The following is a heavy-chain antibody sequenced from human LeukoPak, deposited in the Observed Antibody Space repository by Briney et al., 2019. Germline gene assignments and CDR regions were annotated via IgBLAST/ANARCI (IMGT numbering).Heavy chain of an antibody. V-gene: IGHV3-74*01. CDR2: INNDGTGT. J-gene: IGHJ4*02. D-gene: IGHD5-12*01. CDR1: GFTFTNYW. CDR3: ARGDGYAQRD. Sequence: PGGSLRLSCAASGFTFTNYWMHWVRQVPGKGLVWVSRINNDGTGTSYADSVKGRFTISRDNAKNTLYLQMNSLRVEDTAVYYCARGDGYAQRDWGQGTLVTVPS.